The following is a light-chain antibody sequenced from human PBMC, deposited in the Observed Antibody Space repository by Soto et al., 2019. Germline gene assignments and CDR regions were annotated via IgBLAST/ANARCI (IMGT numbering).Light chain of an antibody. CDR2: GAS. CDR1: QSVSSY. V-gene: IGKV3-20*01. Sequence: EIVLTQSPGTLSLSPGERATLSCRASQSVSSYLAWYQQRPGQAPRLLIYGASSRATGVPDRFSGSGSGTDFTITISRLEHEDFAVYYCQQYDSSPIAFGQGTRLEIK. CDR3: QQYDSSPIA. J-gene: IGKJ5*01.